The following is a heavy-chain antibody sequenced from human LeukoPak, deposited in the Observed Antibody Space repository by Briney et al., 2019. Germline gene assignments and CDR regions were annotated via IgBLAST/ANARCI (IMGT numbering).Heavy chain of an antibody. CDR1: GYAVNNYA. Sequence: ASVKVSCKASGYAVNNYAMNWVRHAPGQGPEWMGWIKTNTGNPTYSQGFTGRFVFSVDTSLSTPYLQITSLKAEDTAVYYCATSPGIAAPSGYYFDHWGQGTLVTVSS. V-gene: IGHV7-4-1*02. CDR3: ATSPGIAAPSGYYFDH. J-gene: IGHJ4*02. D-gene: IGHD6-13*01. CDR2: IKTNTGNP.